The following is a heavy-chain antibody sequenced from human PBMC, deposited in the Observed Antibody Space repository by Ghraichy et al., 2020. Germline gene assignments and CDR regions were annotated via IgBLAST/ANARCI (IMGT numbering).Heavy chain of an antibody. CDR2: IYYSGST. D-gene: IGHD2-21*02. Sequence: SETLSLTCTVSGGSISSSSYYWGWIRQPPGKGLEWIGSIYYSGSTYYNPSLKSRVTISVDTSKNQFSLKLSSVTAADTAVYYCARHVTRDRLDYYYYYMDVWGKGTTVTVSS. CDR1: GGSISSSSYY. J-gene: IGHJ6*03. V-gene: IGHV4-39*01. CDR3: ARHVTRDRLDYYYYYMDV.